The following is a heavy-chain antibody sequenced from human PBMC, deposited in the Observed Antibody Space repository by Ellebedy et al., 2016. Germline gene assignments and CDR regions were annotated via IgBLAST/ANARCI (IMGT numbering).Heavy chain of an antibody. D-gene: IGHD6-19*01. J-gene: IGHJ5*02. CDR3: ATVVLYSSGWFFMFDP. V-gene: IGHV1-2*02. CDR2: INPNSGGT. CDR1: GYTFTGYY. Sequence: ASVKVSXXASGYTFTGYYMHWVRQAPGQGLEWMGWINPNSGGTNYAQKFQGRVTMTEDTSTDTAYMELSSLRSEDTAVYYCATVVLYSSGWFFMFDPWGQGTLVTVSS.